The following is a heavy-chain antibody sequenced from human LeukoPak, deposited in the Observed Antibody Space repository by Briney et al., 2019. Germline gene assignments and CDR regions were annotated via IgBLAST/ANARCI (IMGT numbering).Heavy chain of an antibody. CDR3: ARATRGRDY. CDR1: GFNLGNYW. Sequence: GGSLRLSCTVSGFNLGNYWMSWVRQAPGKGLEWVANIKQDGSEKYYVDSVKGRFTISRDNAENSLYLQMNNLRVEDTAVYYCARATRGRDYWGQGTLVTVSS. D-gene: IGHD1-1*01. J-gene: IGHJ4*02. CDR2: IKQDGSEK. V-gene: IGHV3-7*01.